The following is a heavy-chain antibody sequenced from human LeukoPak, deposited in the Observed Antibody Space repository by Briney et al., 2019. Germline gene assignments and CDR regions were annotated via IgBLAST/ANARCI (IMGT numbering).Heavy chain of an antibody. CDR2: IKSDGST. D-gene: IGHD3-9*01. Sequence: GGSLRLSCAASGFTFSSYWMLWVRQTPGKGLVWVSRIKSDGSTIYADSVKGRFTISRDNAKNSLYLQMNSLRAEDTAVYYCARGRKIDWSLGYYYYYMDVWGKGTTVTVSS. CDR3: ARGRKIDWSLGYYYYYMDV. V-gene: IGHV3-74*01. J-gene: IGHJ6*03. CDR1: GFTFSSYW.